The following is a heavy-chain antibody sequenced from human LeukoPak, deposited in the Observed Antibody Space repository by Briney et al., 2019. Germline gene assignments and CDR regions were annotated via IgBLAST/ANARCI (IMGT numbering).Heavy chain of an antibody. CDR3: ARRGYYYGSGSSRYYFDY. Sequence: PSETLSLTCTVSGYSISSGYYWGWIRQPPGKGLEWIGSIYHSGSTYYNPSLKSRVTISVDTSKNQFSLKLSSVTAADTAVYYCARRGYYYGSGSSRYYFDYWGQGTLVTVSS. CDR2: IYHSGST. J-gene: IGHJ4*02. V-gene: IGHV4-38-2*02. D-gene: IGHD3-10*01. CDR1: GYSISSGYY.